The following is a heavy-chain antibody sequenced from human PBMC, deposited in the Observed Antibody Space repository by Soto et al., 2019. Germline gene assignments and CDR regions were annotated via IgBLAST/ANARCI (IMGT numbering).Heavy chain of an antibody. Sequence: GESLKISCKGSGYSFTSYWIGWVRQMPGKGLEWMGIIYPGDSDTRYSPSFQGQVTISADKSISTAYLQWSSLKASDTAMYYCARWDCSSTSCPDRYDAFDIWGQGTMVTVSS. CDR1: GYSFTSYW. CDR2: IYPGDSDT. CDR3: ARWDCSSTSCPDRYDAFDI. D-gene: IGHD2-2*01. J-gene: IGHJ3*02. V-gene: IGHV5-51*01.